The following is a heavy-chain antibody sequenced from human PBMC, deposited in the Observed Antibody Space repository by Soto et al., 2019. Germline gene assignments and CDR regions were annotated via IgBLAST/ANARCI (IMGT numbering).Heavy chain of an antibody. CDR1: GFNFGGYL. V-gene: IGHV3-74*01. Sequence: GGSRRLSWAASGFNFGGYLMHWFRQAPGKGLGWVSRINRDGSDRTYADSVKGRFTISRDNAKNTLYLQMNSLRAEDTAVYYCAKSDWFDYWGLGTLVTVSS. CDR2: INRDGSDR. J-gene: IGHJ5*01. CDR3: AKSDWFDY.